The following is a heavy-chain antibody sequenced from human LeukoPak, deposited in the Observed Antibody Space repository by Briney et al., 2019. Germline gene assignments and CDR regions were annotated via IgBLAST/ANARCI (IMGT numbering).Heavy chain of an antibody. Sequence: KSGGSLRLSCAASGFSFSDSYMNWIRQAPGKGLEWVSYINLSGTTIYYADSVKGRFTISRDNTKNSVFLQMNSLRAEDTAVYYCASLGCSSTSCYNYWGQGTLVTVSS. CDR3: ASLGCSSTSCYNY. V-gene: IGHV3-11*04. CDR1: GFSFSDSY. J-gene: IGHJ4*02. CDR2: INLSGTTI. D-gene: IGHD2-2*02.